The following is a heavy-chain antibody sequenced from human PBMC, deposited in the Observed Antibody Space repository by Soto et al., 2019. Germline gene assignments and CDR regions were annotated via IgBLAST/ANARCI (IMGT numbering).Heavy chain of an antibody. J-gene: IGHJ3*02. CDR1: GYTLTELS. CDR3: ATVNPGIAAAGPHDAFDI. Sequence: ASVKVSCKVSGYTLTELSMHWVRQAPGKGLEWMGGFDPEDGETIYAQKFQGRVTMTEDTSTDTAYMELSSLRSEDTAVYYCATVNPGIAAAGPHDAFDIWGQGTMVT. V-gene: IGHV1-24*01. D-gene: IGHD6-13*01. CDR2: FDPEDGET.